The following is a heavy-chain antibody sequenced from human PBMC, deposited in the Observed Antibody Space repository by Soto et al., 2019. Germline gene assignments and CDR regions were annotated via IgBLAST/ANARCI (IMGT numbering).Heavy chain of an antibody. CDR3: ARGKMAAAGGIHGFDFGF. D-gene: IGHD6-13*01. J-gene: IGHJ4*02. CDR1: GGTFSYYA. CDR2: IIPIFGSA. V-gene: IGHV1-69*01. Sequence: QVQLVQSGAEVKKPGSSVKVSCKASGGTFSYYAITWVRQAPGQGLEWMGGIIPIFGSANYAQKFQGRVTITADESTGPAYMGVGSLGSEGTAVYYCARGKMAAAGGIHGFDFGFWGQGTLVTVSS.